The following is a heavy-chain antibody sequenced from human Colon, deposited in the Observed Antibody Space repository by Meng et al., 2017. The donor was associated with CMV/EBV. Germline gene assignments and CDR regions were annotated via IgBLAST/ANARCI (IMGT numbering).Heavy chain of an antibody. V-gene: IGHV3-23*01. CDR3: AKDYIRDGLFDLDS. CDR1: GFSLGYSP. Sequence: ASGFSLGYSPVNWFRQPPGKGLEWVSMIYGNGVVKETADSVKGRFTISKDNSKNTVYLQMNSLRVEATAIYYCAKDYIRDGLFDLDSWGQGTLVTVSS. J-gene: IGHJ4*02. D-gene: IGHD4-17*01. CDR2: IYGNGVVK.